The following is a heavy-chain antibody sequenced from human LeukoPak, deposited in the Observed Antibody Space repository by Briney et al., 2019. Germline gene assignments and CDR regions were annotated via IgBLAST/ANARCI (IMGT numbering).Heavy chain of an antibody. D-gene: IGHD2-15*01. CDR2: ISGSGGST. J-gene: IGHJ3*02. CDR3: AKSDIAEDAFDI. V-gene: IGHV3-23*01. CDR1: GFTFSSYA. Sequence: GGSLRLSCAGSGFTFSSYAMSWVRQAPGKGLEWVSAISGSGGSTYYADSVKGRFTISRDNSKNTLYLQMNSLRAEDTAVYYCAKSDIAEDAFDIWGQGTMVTVSS.